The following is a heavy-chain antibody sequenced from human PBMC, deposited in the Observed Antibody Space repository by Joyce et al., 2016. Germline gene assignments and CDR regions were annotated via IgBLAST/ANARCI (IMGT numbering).Heavy chain of an antibody. CDR2: INGGRIT. CDR3: AMGRGYTTSVRRRGMDV. Sequence: QVQLQQWGAGLLKPSETLSLTCAVYGGSFSGYYWTFIRQPPGKGLEWIGEINGGRITHYKTPLKSRVTILLDTSTNQFSLKLTSVTAADTAVYYCAMGRGYTTSVRRRGMDVWGQGTTVTVSS. D-gene: IGHD6-13*01. CDR1: GGSFSGYY. J-gene: IGHJ6*02. V-gene: IGHV4-34*01.